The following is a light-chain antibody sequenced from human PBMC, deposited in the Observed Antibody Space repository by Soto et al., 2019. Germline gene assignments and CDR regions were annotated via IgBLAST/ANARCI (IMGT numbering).Light chain of an antibody. CDR2: EVS. V-gene: IGLV2-23*02. J-gene: IGLJ1*01. CDR3: CSYAGSSTYV. Sequence: QSALTQPASVSGSPGQSITISCTGTSSDVGSYNLVSWYQQHPGKAPKLMIYEVSKRPSGVSNRFSGSKSGNTASLTISWLQAEDEADYYCCSYAGSSTYVFGTWTKLTVL. CDR1: SSDVGSYNL.